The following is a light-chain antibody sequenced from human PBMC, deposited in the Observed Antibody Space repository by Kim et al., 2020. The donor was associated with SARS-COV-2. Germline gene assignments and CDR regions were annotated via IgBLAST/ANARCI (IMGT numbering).Light chain of an antibody. Sequence: DIQMTQFPPTLSASVGDRVTITCRASESINGWLAWYQQKPGKAPKLLIYSASTLESGVPSRFSGSGSGTEFTLTISSLQPDDFATYHCQQYISSSWTFGRGTKVDIK. CDR2: SAS. V-gene: IGKV1-5*03. CDR1: ESINGW. CDR3: QQYISSSWT. J-gene: IGKJ1*01.